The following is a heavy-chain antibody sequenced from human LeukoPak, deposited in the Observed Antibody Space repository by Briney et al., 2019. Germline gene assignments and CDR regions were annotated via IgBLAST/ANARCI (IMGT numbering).Heavy chain of an antibody. Sequence: SETLSLTCTVSGGSISSSSYYWGWIRQPPGKGLEWLGSIYYSGSTYYNPSLKGRVTISVDTSKNQFSLKLSSVTAADTAVYYCARRSTVTNGGGAFDIWGQGTMVTVSS. CDR2: IYYSGST. CDR3: ARRSTVTNGGGAFDI. CDR1: GGSISSSSYY. V-gene: IGHV4-39*01. D-gene: IGHD4-11*01. J-gene: IGHJ3*02.